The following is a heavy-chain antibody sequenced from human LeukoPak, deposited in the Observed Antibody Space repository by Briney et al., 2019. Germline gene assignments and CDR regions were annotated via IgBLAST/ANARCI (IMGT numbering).Heavy chain of an antibody. J-gene: IGHJ4*02. D-gene: IGHD3-22*01. Sequence: SETLSLTCAVYGGSFSGYYWSWTRQPPGKGLEWIGEINHSGSTNYNPSLKSRVTISVDTSKNQFSLKLSSVTAADTAVYYCASRDSSGYYYDYWGQGTLVTVSS. V-gene: IGHV4-34*01. CDR3: ASRDSSGYYYDY. CDR1: GGSFSGYY. CDR2: INHSGST.